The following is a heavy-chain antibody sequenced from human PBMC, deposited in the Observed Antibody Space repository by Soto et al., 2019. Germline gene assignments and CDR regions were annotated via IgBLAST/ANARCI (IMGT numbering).Heavy chain of an antibody. D-gene: IGHD3-22*01. CDR3: AKAHEYYYDSSGTELNYYYGMDV. J-gene: IGHJ6*02. V-gene: IGHV3-23*01. CDR2: ISGSGGST. CDR1: VFTFISYA. Sequence: PGGSLRLSCASSVFTFISYAMSWVRQAPGKGLEWVSAISGSGGSTYYADSVKGRFTISRDNSKNTLYLQMNSLRAEDTAVYYCAKAHEYYYDSSGTELNYYYGMDVWGQGTTVTVSS.